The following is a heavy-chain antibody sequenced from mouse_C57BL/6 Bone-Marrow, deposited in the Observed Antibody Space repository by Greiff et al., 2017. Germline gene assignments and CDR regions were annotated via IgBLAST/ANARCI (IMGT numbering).Heavy chain of an antibody. CDR2: FHPYNDDT. CDR1: GYTFTTYP. Sequence: VKLQESGAELVKPGASVKMSCKASGYTFTTYPIEWMKQNHGKSLEWIGNFHPYNDDTKYNEKFKGKATLTVEKSSSTVYLELSRLTSDDSAVYYCARGGNYGGYCFDYWGQGTTLTVSS. CDR3: ARGGNYGGYCFDY. J-gene: IGHJ2*01. D-gene: IGHD2-1*01. V-gene: IGHV1-47*01.